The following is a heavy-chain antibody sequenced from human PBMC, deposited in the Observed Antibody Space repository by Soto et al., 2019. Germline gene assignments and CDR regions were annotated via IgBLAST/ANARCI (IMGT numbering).Heavy chain of an antibody. Sequence: GGSLRLSCAASGFTFSSYAMSWVRQAPGKGLEWVSGIGGSGGNTYYADSVKGRFTISRDNSKNTLFLQMNSLRAEDTAEYYCARVVRYFDTPYGMDVWXQGTTVTVSS. V-gene: IGHV3-23*01. J-gene: IGHJ6*02. CDR1: GFTFSSYA. D-gene: IGHD3-9*01. CDR2: IGGSGGNT. CDR3: ARVVRYFDTPYGMDV.